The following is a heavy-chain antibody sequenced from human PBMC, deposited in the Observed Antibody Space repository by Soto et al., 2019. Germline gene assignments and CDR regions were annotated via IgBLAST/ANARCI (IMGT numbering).Heavy chain of an antibody. J-gene: IGHJ4*02. CDR3: ARDVDTAMVF. D-gene: IGHD5-18*01. CDR2: IYSGGST. CDR1: GFTVSSNY. V-gene: IGHV3-53*01. Sequence: GGSLRLSCAAPGFTVSSNYMSWVRQAPGKGLEWVSVIYSGGSTYYADSVKGRFTISRDNSKNTLYLQMNSLRAEDTAVYYCARDVDTAMVFWGQGTLVTVSS.